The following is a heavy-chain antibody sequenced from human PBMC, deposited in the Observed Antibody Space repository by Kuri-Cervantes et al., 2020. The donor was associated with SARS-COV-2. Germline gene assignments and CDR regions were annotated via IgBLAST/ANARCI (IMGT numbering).Heavy chain of an antibody. J-gene: IGHJ3*02. Sequence: GESLKISCKGSGYSFTSYWIGWVRQMPGKGLEWMGIIYPGDSDTRYSPSFQGQVTISADKSISTAYLQWSSLKASDTAMYYCARLSGVVVVPAAIRPSPIGAFDIWGQGTMVTVSS. CDR1: GYSFTSYW. D-gene: IGHD2-2*02. CDR3: ARLSGVVVVPAAIRPSPIGAFDI. CDR2: IYPGDSDT. V-gene: IGHV5-51*01.